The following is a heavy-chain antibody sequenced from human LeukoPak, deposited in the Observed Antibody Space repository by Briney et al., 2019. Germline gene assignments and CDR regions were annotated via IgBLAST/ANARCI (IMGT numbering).Heavy chain of an antibody. D-gene: IGHD2-8*01. V-gene: IGHV4-59*01. CDR3: ARKTNDWFDP. J-gene: IGHJ5*02. Sequence: PSETLSLTCTVSGGSISSYYWNWIRQSPGEGLEWIGYIYYTGSTNYNPSLRSRVTISVDTSKNQFSLKLSSVNAADTAVYYCARKTNDWFDPWGQGTLVTVSS. CDR2: IYYTGST. CDR1: GGSISSYY.